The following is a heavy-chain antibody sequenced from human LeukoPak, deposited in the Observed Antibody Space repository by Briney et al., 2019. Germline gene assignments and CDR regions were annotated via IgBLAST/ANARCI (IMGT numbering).Heavy chain of an antibody. V-gene: IGHV3-21*01. J-gene: IGHJ4*02. CDR3: ARDFPSAVAPYFDY. Sequence: GGSLRLSCAASGFTFSSYSMNWVRQAPGKGLEWVSSISSSSSYIYYADSMKGRFTISRGNAKNSLYLQMNSLRAEDTAVYYCARDFPSAVAPYFDYWGQGTLVTVSS. D-gene: IGHD6-19*01. CDR1: GFTFSSYS. CDR2: ISSSSSYI.